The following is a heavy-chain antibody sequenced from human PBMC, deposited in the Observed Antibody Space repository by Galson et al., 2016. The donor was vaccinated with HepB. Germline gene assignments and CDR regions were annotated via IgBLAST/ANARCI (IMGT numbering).Heavy chain of an antibody. Sequence: SLRLSCAASGFSFSTHSLNWVRQAPGKGLEWVSSISSRSLHIYYADSLRGRFTISRDDAKNSLYLQMDSLRDEGTAVYYCARWGDDYNPYYYGLDVWGQGTTVTVSS. CDR1: GFSFSTHS. CDR3: ARWGDDYNPYYYGLDV. CDR2: ISSRSLHI. V-gene: IGHV3-21*06. J-gene: IGHJ6*02. D-gene: IGHD5-24*01.